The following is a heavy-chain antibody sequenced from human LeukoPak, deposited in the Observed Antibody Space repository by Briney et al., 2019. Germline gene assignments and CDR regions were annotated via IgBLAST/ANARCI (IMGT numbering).Heavy chain of an antibody. J-gene: IGHJ5*01. V-gene: IGHV1-69*04. D-gene: IGHD6-19*01. CDR1: GGTFSSYA. CDR3: ARGGSSGWYLGS. Sequence: GASVKVSCKASGGTFSSYAISWVRQAPGQGLEWMGRIIPIFGIANYAQEFQGRVTITADKSTSTAYMELSSLRSEDTAVYYCARGGSSGWYLGSWGQGTLVTVSS. CDR2: IIPIFGIA.